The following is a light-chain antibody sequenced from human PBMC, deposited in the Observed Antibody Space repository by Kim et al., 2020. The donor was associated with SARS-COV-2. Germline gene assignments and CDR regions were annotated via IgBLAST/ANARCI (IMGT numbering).Light chain of an antibody. J-gene: IGLJ3*02. Sequence: QLVLTQLPSASASLGASVKLTCTLSSGHSSYAIAWHQQQPEKGPRYLMTVNSDGSHTKGDGIPNRFSGSTSGAERFLTISSLHSEDESDYYCQTWGAGRGVFGGGTQLTVL. CDR2: VNSDGSH. CDR1: SGHSSYA. CDR3: QTWGAGRGV. V-gene: IGLV4-69*01.